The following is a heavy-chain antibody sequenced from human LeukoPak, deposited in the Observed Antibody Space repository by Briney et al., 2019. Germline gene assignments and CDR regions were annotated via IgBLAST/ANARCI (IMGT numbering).Heavy chain of an antibody. J-gene: IGHJ3*02. CDR1: GYTFTSYD. CDR3: ARPYSGSYKAFDI. D-gene: IGHD1-26*01. V-gene: IGHV1-8*03. CDR2: MNPNSGNT. Sequence: ASVKVSCKASGYTFTSYDINWVRQATGQGLEWMGWMNPNSGNTGYAQKFQGRVTITRNTSISTAYMELSSLRSEDTAVYYCARPYSGSYKAFDIWGQGTMVTVSS.